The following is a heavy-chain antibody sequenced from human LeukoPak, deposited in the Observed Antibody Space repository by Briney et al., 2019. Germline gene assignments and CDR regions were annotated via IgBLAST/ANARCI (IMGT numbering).Heavy chain of an antibody. J-gene: IGHJ5*02. CDR2: IYHSGST. Sequence: SQTLSLTCTVSGGSISSGSYYWSWIRQPAGKGLEWIGEIYHSGSTNYNPSLKSRVTISVDKSKNQFSLKLSSVTAADTAVYYCARDEGLLWFGELFLNWFDPWGQGTLVTVSS. CDR1: GGSISSGSYY. CDR3: ARDEGLLWFGELFLNWFDP. D-gene: IGHD3-10*01. V-gene: IGHV4-61*09.